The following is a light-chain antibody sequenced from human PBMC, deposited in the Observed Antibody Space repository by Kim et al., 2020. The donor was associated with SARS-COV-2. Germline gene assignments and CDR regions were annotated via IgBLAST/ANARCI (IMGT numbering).Light chain of an antibody. J-gene: IGLJ3*02. CDR2: LNSDGSH. CDR1: SGHSSYA. CDR3: QTWGTGIWV. Sequence: ASVKLTCTLSSGHSSYAIAWHQQQPEKGPRYLMKLNSDGSHSKGDGIPDRFSGSSSGAERYLTIPSLQSEDEGDYYCQTWGTGIWVFGGGTQLTVL. V-gene: IGLV4-69*01.